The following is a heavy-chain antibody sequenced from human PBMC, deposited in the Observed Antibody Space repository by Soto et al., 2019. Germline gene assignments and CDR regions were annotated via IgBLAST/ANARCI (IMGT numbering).Heavy chain of an antibody. CDR3: AWPSGGVKKSGFDY. Sequence: PGGSLRLSCSASGFTVSSKYMSWVRQAPGKGLEWVSVIYSGGSTYYADSVKGRFTISRDNSKNTLYLQMNSLRAEDTAVYYCAWPSGGVKKSGFDYWGQGTLVTVSS. CDR2: IYSGGST. D-gene: IGHD3-16*01. CDR1: GFTVSSKY. V-gene: IGHV3-66*01. J-gene: IGHJ4*02.